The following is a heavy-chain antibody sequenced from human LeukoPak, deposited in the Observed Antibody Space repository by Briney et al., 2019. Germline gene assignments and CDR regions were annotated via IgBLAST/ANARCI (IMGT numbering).Heavy chain of an antibody. D-gene: IGHD1/OR15-1a*01. J-gene: IGHJ4*02. V-gene: IGHV3-30*04. CDR2: ISYDGRNK. CDR3: AENSAVEY. CDR1: GFTFSSYA. Sequence: GGSLRLSCAASGFTFSSYAMHWVRQAPGKGLEWVAVISYDGRNKYYADSVKGRFTISRDNSKKTLYMQMNSLGAEDTAVYYCAENSAVEYWGQGTLVTVSS.